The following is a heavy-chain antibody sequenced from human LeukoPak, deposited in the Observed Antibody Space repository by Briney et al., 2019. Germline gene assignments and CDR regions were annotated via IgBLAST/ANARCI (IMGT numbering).Heavy chain of an antibody. CDR2: ISSSSSHI. V-gene: IGHV3-21*01. CDR1: GFTVSDSY. Sequence: GGSLRLSCAASGFTVSDSYMSWVRQAPGRGLEWISSISSSSSHIYYADSMKGRFTISRDNAQNSLYLQMNSLRAEDTAVYYCARGSGATYSSSWYLDYWGQGTLVTVSS. CDR3: ARGSGATYSSSWYLDY. D-gene: IGHD6-13*01. J-gene: IGHJ4*02.